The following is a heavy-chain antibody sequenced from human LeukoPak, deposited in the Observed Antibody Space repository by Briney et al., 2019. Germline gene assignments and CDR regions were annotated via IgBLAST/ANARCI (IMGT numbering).Heavy chain of an antibody. Sequence: SETLSLTCTVSGGSISSYYWSWIRQPPGKGLEWIGYIYYSGSTNYNPSLKSRVTISVDTSKSQFSLKLSSVTAADTAVYYCARVVVPAAMRYFDWLSLYYFDYWGQGALVTVSS. D-gene: IGHD2-2*01. CDR2: IYYSGST. V-gene: IGHV4-59*01. J-gene: IGHJ4*02. CDR1: GGSISSYY. CDR3: ARVVVPAAMRYFDWLSLYYFDY.